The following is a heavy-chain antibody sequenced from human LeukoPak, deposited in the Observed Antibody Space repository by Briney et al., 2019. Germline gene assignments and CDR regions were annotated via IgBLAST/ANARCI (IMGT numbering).Heavy chain of an antibody. J-gene: IGHJ4*02. Sequence: GGSLRLSCAASGFTFDDYAMHWVRQAPGKGLEWVSGISWNSGSIGYADSVKGRFTISRDNAKNSLYLQMNSLRAEDTAVYYCARKSLLWSLDYWGQGTLVTVSS. CDR2: ISWNSGSI. D-gene: IGHD3-16*01. CDR1: GFTFDDYA. V-gene: IGHV3-9*01. CDR3: ARKSLLWSLDY.